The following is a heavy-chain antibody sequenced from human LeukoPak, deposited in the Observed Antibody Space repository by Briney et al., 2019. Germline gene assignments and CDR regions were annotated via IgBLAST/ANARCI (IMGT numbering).Heavy chain of an antibody. CDR1: GFIFSTYS. J-gene: IGHJ4*02. CDR2: ISSSTSYI. D-gene: IGHD1-26*01. CDR3: ARENSGSYYQFDY. Sequence: GGSLRLSCAASGFIFSTYSMNWVRQAPGKGLEWVSSISSSTSYIYYADSVKGRFTISRDNAKNSLYLQMNSLRPEDTAVYYCARENSGSYYQFDYWGQGTLVTVSS. V-gene: IGHV3-21*01.